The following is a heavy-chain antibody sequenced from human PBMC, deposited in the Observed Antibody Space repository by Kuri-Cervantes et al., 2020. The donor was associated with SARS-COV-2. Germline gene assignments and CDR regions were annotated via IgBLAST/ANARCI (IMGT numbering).Heavy chain of an antibody. CDR2: INPNSGGT. CDR1: GYTFTSNY. J-gene: IGHJ4*02. Sequence: ASVKVSCKASGYTFTSNYMHWVRQAPGQGLEWMGWINPNSGGTNYEQKFQGRVTMTRDTSISTAYMELSRLRSDDTAVYYCARGEGLRPPTRGVTFDYWGQGTLVTVSS. CDR3: ARGEGLRPPTRGVTFDY. D-gene: IGHD5-18*01. V-gene: IGHV1-2*02.